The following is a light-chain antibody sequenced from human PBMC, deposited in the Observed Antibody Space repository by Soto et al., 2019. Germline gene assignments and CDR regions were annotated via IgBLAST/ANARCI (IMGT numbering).Light chain of an antibody. CDR1: NSNLGDYNY. CDR3: CSSAGTYTYV. J-gene: IGLJ1*01. CDR2: DFS. V-gene: IGLV2-11*01. Sequence: QSVLTQPRSVSGSPGQSVAISCTGTNSNLGDYNYVSWYQQHPGKAPKLMISDFSKRPSGVPDRFSGSKSGNTAFLTISGLQAEDEADYYCCSSAGTYTYVFGTGTKVTVL.